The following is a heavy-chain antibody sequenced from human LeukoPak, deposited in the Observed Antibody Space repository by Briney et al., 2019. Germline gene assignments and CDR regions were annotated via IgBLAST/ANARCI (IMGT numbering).Heavy chain of an antibody. J-gene: IGHJ4*02. CDR2: ISSSSSYI. CDR3: ASCIAVAGTFDY. CDR1: GFTFSSYS. Sequence: GGSLRLSCAASGFTFSSYSMNWVRQAPGKRLEWVSSISSSSSYIYYADSVKGRFTISRDNAKNSLYLQMNSLRAEDTAVYYCASCIAVAGTFDYWGQGTLVTVSS. D-gene: IGHD6-19*01. V-gene: IGHV3-21*01.